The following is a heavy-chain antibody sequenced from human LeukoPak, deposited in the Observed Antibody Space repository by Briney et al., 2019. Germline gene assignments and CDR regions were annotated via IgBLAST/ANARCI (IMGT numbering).Heavy chain of an antibody. CDR2: ISAYNGNT. J-gene: IGHJ4*02. V-gene: IGHV1-18*01. Sequence: ASVKVSCKASGYTFTSYGISWVRQAPGQGLEWMGWISAYNGNTNYAQKFQGRVAMTTDTSTSTAYMELRSLRSDDTAVYYCARDYVVVPTAPCGYWGQGTLVTVSS. CDR3: ARDYVVVPTAPCGY. D-gene: IGHD2-2*01. CDR1: GYTFTSYG.